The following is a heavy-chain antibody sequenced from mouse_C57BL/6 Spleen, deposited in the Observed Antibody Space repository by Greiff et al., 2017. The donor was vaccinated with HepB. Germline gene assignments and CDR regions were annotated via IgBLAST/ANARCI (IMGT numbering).Heavy chain of an antibody. V-gene: IGHV1-42*01. CDR3: ARRTRGDYYAMDY. Sequence: EVKLLESGPELVKPGASVKISCKASGYSFTGYYMNWVKQSPEKSLEWIGEINPSTGGTTYNQKFKAKATLTVDKSSSTAYMQLKSLTSEDSAVYYCARRTRGDYYAMDYWGQGTSVTVSS. CDR1: GYSFTGYY. J-gene: IGHJ4*01. CDR2: INPSTGGT.